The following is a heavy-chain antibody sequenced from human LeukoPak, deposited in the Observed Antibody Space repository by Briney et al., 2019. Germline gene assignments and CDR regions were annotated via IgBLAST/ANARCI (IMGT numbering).Heavy chain of an antibody. CDR1: GGTFSSYA. CDR2: IIPIFGTA. J-gene: IGHJ4*02. CDR3: AREPRAAGDGYYFDY. D-gene: IGHD6-13*01. Sequence: SVKVSCKASGGTFSSYAISWVRQAPGQGLEWMGGIIPIFGTANYAQKFQGRVTITTDESTSTAYIELSSVTAADTAVYYCAREPRAAGDGYYFDYWGQGTLVTVSS. V-gene: IGHV1-69*05.